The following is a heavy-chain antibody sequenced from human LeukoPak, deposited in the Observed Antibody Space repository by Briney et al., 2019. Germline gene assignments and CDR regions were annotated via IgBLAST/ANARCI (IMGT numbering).Heavy chain of an antibody. V-gene: IGHV1-69*04. Sequence: SETVSCKASGGTFSSYAISWVRQAPGQGLEWMGRIIPSLSIANYAKKLQGRATMTTDTSTSTAYMDLRSVGSDVTAVYCCARGSANYVWGSYEGYWFDCGGQGTLVTVSA. CDR1: GGTFSSYA. CDR3: ARGSANYVWGSYEGYWFDC. J-gene: IGHJ5*01. D-gene: IGHD3-16*01. CDR2: IIPSLSIA.